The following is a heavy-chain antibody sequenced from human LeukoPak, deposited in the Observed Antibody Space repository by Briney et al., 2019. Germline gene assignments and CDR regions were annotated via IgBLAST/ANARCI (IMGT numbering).Heavy chain of an antibody. J-gene: IGHJ4*02. CDR3: ARAETYYYDSSGYYFDY. V-gene: IGHV3-30*02. D-gene: IGHD3-22*01. CDR1: GFTFSSYG. Sequence: GGSLRLSCAASGFTFSSYGMHWVRQAPGKGLEWVAFIRFDGSNKYYADSVKGRFTISRDNSKNTLYLQMNSLRAEDTAVYYCARAETYYYDSSGYYFDYWGQGTLVTVSS. CDR2: IRFDGSNK.